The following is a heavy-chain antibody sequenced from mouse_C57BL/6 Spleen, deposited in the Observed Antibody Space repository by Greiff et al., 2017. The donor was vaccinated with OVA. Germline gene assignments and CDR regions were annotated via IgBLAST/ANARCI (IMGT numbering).Heavy chain of an antibody. D-gene: IGHD2-4*01. V-gene: IGHV1-63*01. J-gene: IGHJ2*01. CDR1: GYTFTNYW. Sequence: VKLVESGAELVRPGTSVKMSCKASGYTFTNYWIGWAKQRPGHGLEWIGDIYPGGGYTNYNEKFKGKATLTADKSSSTAYMQFSSLTSEDSAIYYCARGEDYGAWGQGTTLTVSS. CDR3: ARGEDYGA. CDR2: IYPGGGYT.